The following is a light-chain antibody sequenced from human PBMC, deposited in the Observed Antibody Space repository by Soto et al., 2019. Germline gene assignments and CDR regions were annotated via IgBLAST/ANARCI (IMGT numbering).Light chain of an antibody. CDR3: SSYTTSSTLV. CDR1: SSDVGGYNY. V-gene: IGLV2-14*01. Sequence: QSALTQPASVSGSPGQSITISCTGTSSDVGGYNYVSWYQQHPGKAPKLMIHEVSNRPSGVSNRFSGSKSGNTASLTIAGLQVEDEADYYCSSYTTSSTLVFGTGTKLTVL. J-gene: IGLJ1*01. CDR2: EVS.